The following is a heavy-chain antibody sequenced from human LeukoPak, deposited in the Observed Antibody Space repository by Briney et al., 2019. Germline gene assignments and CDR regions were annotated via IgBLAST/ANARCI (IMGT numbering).Heavy chain of an antibody. CDR1: GGTFSSYT. J-gene: IGHJ6*03. CDR3: ARDSRSHYYYYYMDV. V-gene: IGHV1-69*05. CDR2: IIPIFGTA. Sequence: GSSVKVSCKASGGTFSSYTISWVRQAPGQGLEWMGRIIPIFGTANYAQKFQGRVTITTDESTSTAYMELSSLRSEDTAVYYCARDSRSHYYYYYMDVWGKGTTVTVSS.